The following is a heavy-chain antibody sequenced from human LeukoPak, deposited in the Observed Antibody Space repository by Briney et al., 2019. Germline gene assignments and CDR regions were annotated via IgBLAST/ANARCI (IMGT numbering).Heavy chain of an antibody. CDR1: GGSTSSGSYY. V-gene: IGHV4-61*02. D-gene: IGHD5-24*01. J-gene: IGHJ4*02. CDR3: AREDLLEMATIDY. Sequence: PSQTLSLTCTVSGGSTSSGSYYWSWIRQPAGKGLEWIGRIYTSGSTNYNPSLKSRVTISVDTSKNQFSLKLSSVTAADTAVYYCAREDLLEMATIDYWGQGTLVTVSS. CDR2: IYTSGST.